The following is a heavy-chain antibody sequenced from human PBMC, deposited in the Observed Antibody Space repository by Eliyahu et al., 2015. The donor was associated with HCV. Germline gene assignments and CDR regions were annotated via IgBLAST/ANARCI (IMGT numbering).Heavy chain of an antibody. CDR3: ARGLVWREVEYQGVDY. CDR1: GYTFTSYD. V-gene: IGHV1-8*01. J-gene: IGHJ4*02. D-gene: IGHD3-16*01. Sequence: QVQLVQSGAEVKKPGASVKVSCKASGYTFTSYDINWVRQATGQGLEWMGWMNPNSGNTGYAQKFQGRVTMTRNTSISTAYMELSSLRSEDTAVYYCARGLVWREVEYQGVDYWGQGTLVTVSS. CDR2: MNPNSGNT.